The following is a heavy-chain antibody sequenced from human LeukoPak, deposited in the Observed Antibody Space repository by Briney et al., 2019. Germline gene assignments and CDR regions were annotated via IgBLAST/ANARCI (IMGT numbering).Heavy chain of an antibody. J-gene: IGHJ4*02. CDR1: GFTFSSYG. CDR3: TTGRYFDWLLCNY. V-gene: IGHV3-30*03. D-gene: IGHD3-9*01. Sequence: PGGSLRLSCAASGFTFSSYGMHWVRQAPGKGLEWVAVISYDGSNKYYADSVKGRFTISRDNSKNTLYLQMNSLRTEDTAVYYCTTGRYFDWLLCNYWGQGTLVTVSS. CDR2: ISYDGSNK.